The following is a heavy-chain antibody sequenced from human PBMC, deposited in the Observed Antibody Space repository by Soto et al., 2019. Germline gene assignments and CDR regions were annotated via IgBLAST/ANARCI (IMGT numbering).Heavy chain of an antibody. CDR1: GFTFSSYE. CDR3: ARGGKNYDILTGRRTNYFDY. J-gene: IGHJ4*02. Sequence: LRLSCAASGFTFSSYEMNWVRQAPGKGLEWVSYISSSGSTIYYADSVKGRFTISRDNAKNSLYLQMNSLRAEDTAVYYCARGGKNYDILTGRRTNYFDYWGQGTLVTVSS. D-gene: IGHD3-9*01. V-gene: IGHV3-48*03. CDR2: ISSSGSTI.